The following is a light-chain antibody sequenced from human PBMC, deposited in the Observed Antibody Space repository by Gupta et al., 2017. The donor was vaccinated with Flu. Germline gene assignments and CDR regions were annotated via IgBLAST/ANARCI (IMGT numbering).Light chain of an antibody. V-gene: IGLV7-46*01. Sequence: QAVVTHDPTLTVSPGRTVPLTCGSSTGAVTSGHYPYWVQQKPAQAHRTLIYDTSTNHAGTPARFSGSLLGGKAALTLSGAQSEDEAEYYCLLSDSGAGVFGGGTKLTVL. CDR2: DTS. CDR3: LLSDSGAGV. CDR1: TGAVTSGHY. J-gene: IGLJ2*01.